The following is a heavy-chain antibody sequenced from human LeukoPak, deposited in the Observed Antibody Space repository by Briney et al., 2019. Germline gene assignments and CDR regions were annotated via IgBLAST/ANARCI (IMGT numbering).Heavy chain of an antibody. V-gene: IGHV4-59*11. J-gene: IGHJ4*02. Sequence: SETLSLTCTVSGGSIGTQHWNWIRQPPGKGLEWIGYIYHTGSTNYNPSLKSRVTISVDTSKNQFSLKLSSVTAADTAVYYCARWYNWNNSFDYWGQGTLVTVSS. CDR1: GGSIGTQH. D-gene: IGHD1/OR15-1a*01. CDR2: IYHTGST. CDR3: ARWYNWNNSFDY.